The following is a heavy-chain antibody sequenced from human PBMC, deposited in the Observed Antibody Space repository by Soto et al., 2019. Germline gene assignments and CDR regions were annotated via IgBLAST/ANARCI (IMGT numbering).Heavy chain of an antibody. CDR3: ARGRGGTYDAFDI. CDR2: LYYRGTT. D-gene: IGHD1-26*01. Sequence: ASETLSLPCTLSGGSMSRYFCSCVRQPPGKGMEWIRCLYYRGTTNYNPSLKSRVTTSLDTSKKQLSLKVVSLTAADTAFYYCARGRGGTYDAFDIWGPGTRVTVAS. V-gene: IGHV4-59*01. J-gene: IGHJ3*02. CDR1: GGSMSRYF.